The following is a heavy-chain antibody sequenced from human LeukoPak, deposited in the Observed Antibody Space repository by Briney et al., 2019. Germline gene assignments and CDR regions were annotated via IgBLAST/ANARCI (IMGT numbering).Heavy chain of an antibody. J-gene: IGHJ6*02. D-gene: IGHD7-27*01. V-gene: IGHV4-34*01. CDR3: ASGSPWVYGMDV. Sequence: SETLSLTCAVYGGSFSGYYWSWIRQPPGKGLEWIGEINHSGSTNYNPSLKSRVTISVDTSKNQFSLKLNSVTAADTAVYYCASGSPWVYGMDVWGQGTTVTVSS. CDR2: INHSGST. CDR1: GGSFSGYY.